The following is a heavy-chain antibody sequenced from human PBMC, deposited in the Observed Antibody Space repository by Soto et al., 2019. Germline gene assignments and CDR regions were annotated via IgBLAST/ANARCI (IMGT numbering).Heavy chain of an antibody. D-gene: IGHD3-3*01. CDR3: ARQGANYDFWSGPIDKGYYYYGMDV. CDR2: IKQDGSEK. J-gene: IGHJ6*02. V-gene: IGHV3-7*03. CDR1: GFTFSSYW. Sequence: PGGSLRLSCAASGFTFSSYWMSWVRQAPGKGLEWVANIKQDGSEKYYVDSVKGRFTISRDNAKNSLYPQMNSLRAEDTAVYYCARQGANYDFWSGPIDKGYYYYGMDVWGQGTTVTVSS.